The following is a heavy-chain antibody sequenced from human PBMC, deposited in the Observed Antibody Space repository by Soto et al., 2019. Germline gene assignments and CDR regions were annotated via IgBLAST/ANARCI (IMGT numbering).Heavy chain of an antibody. D-gene: IGHD5-12*01. J-gene: IGHJ4*02. Sequence: EVQLLESGGGLVQPGGSLRLSCAASGFTFSSYAMSWVRQAPGKGLEWGSAISGSGVSTYYADSVKGRFTISRDNSKNTLYLQMNSLRAEDTAVYYCAKDHVGWLQLSYFDYWGQGTLVTVSS. CDR2: ISGSGVST. V-gene: IGHV3-23*01. CDR3: AKDHVGWLQLSYFDY. CDR1: GFTFSSYA.